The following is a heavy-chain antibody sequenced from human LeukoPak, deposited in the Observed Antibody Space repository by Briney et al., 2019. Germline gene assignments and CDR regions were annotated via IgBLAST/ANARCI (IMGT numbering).Heavy chain of an antibody. CDR1: GYTFTNYG. CDR3: ARVRFPYWYFDL. V-gene: IGHV1-18*01. J-gene: IGHJ2*01. CDR2: ISTYNGHA. Sequence: GASVKVSCKASGYTFTNYGISWVRQAPGHGLEWMGWISTYNGHANYAQKLQGRVTMTTETSPSTAYMELRKLRTDDTAVYYCARVRFPYWYFDLWGRGTLLTVSS.